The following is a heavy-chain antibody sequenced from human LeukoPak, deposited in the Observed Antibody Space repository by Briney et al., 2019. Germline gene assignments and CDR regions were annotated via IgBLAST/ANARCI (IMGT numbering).Heavy chain of an antibody. CDR3: AREFDSGSYYFGYFQH. CDR2: ISYDGSNK. V-gene: IGHV3-30*04. J-gene: IGHJ1*01. D-gene: IGHD1-26*01. CDR1: GFTFSSYA. Sequence: GGSLRLSCAASGFTFSSYAMHWVRQAPGKGLEWVAVISYDGSNKYYADSVKGRFTISRDNSKNTLYLQMNSLRAEDTAVYYCAREFDSGSYYFGYFQHWGQGTLVTVSS.